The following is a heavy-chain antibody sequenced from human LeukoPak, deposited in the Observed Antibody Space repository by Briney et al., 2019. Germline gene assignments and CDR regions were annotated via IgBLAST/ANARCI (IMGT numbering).Heavy chain of an antibody. V-gene: IGHV3-11*05. D-gene: IGHD1-26*01. CDR2: ISGSSNHT. CDR1: GFTFSDYY. J-gene: IGHJ3*02. Sequence: GGSLRLSCAASGFTFSDYYMNWIRQAPGKGLEWVSYISGSSNHTNYADSVKGRITISRDNAEKSLYLQMNSLRAEDTAVYYCARDGTRWELDIWGQGTKVSVSS. CDR3: ARDGTRWELDI.